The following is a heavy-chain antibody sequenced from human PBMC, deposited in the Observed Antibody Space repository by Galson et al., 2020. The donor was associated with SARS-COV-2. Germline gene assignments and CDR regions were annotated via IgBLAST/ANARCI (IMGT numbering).Heavy chain of an antibody. Sequence: ASVKVSCKASRYTFTGYYMHSVRQAPGQGLEWMGWINPNSGGTNYAQKFQGRVTMTRDTSISTAYMELSRLRSDDTAVYYCARGPRTKYYDILTGYYYGSMDVWGQGTTVTVSS. V-gene: IGHV1-2*02. CDR1: RYTFTGYY. CDR3: ARGPRTKYYDILTGYYYGSMDV. CDR2: INPNSGGT. D-gene: IGHD3-9*01. J-gene: IGHJ6*02.